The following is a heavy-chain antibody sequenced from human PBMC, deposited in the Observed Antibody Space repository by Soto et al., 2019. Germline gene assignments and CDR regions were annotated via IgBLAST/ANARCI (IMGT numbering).Heavy chain of an antibody. D-gene: IGHD3-3*01. J-gene: IGHJ4*02. CDR2: ISASSISI. CDR3: TRDFTWSEVY. CDR1: GFTYSNYA. Sequence: GGALRLSGAASGFTYSNYAMNWVRQALEKGLEWVAYISASSISIYSADSVKGRFTISRDNAKNSLYLQMNSLRDEDTAVYYCTRDFTWSEVYWGQGVQVTVSS. V-gene: IGHV3-48*02.